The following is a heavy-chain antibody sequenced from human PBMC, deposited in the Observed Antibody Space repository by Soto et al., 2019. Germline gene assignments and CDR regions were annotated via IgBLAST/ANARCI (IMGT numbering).Heavy chain of an antibody. CDR2: ILFDGNII. Sequence: VGSLRLSCASSEFSFSSYAMHCIRHSPGKCLEWVAVILFDGNIIHYADSVKGRFIISGDNSKNTLYLQMHSLSGEDTAVYYCARTFDTIKYYFEYLGQGTLVTVSS. CDR1: EFSFSSYA. V-gene: IGHV3-30-3*01. J-gene: IGHJ4*02. D-gene: IGHD3-9*01. CDR3: ARTFDTIKYYFEY.